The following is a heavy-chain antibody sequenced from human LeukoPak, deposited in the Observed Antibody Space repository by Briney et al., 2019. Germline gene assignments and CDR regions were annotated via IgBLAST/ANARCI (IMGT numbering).Heavy chain of an antibody. CDR3: AREPRRFPPWGFDP. CDR1: GGSISSSSYY. V-gene: IGHV4-39*07. CDR2: IYYSGST. D-gene: IGHD3-10*01. J-gene: IGHJ5*02. Sequence: SETLSLTCTVSGGSISSSSYYWVWIRPPPGKGLEWIVSIYYSGSTYYNPSLKSRVTISVDTSKNQFSLKLSSVTAADTAVYYCAREPRRFPPWGFDPWGQGTLVTVSS.